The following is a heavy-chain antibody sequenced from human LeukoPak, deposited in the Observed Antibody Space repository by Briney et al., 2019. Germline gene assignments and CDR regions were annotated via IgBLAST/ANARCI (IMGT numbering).Heavy chain of an antibody. D-gene: IGHD5-18*01. Sequence: GGSLRLSCAASGFTFSSSAMSWVRQAPGKGLEWVANIKKDGSEKYYVDSVKGRFTISRDNAKTSLYLQMNSLRAEDTAVYYCARDLSGVTGYTYGRGIDYWGQGTLVTVSS. V-gene: IGHV3-7*01. CDR2: IKKDGSEK. J-gene: IGHJ4*02. CDR1: GFTFSSSA. CDR3: ARDLSGVTGYTYGRGIDY.